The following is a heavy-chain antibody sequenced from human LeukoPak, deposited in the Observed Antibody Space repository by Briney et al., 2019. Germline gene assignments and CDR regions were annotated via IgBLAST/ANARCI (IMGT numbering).Heavy chain of an antibody. Sequence: GGSLRLSCAASGFTFSSYSMNWVRQAPGKGLEWVSSISSSSSYIYYADSVKGRFAISRDNAKNSLYLQMNSLRAEDTAVYYCARDLYHDSSGYYGGYFDYWGQGTLVTVSS. V-gene: IGHV3-21*01. CDR2: ISSSSSYI. J-gene: IGHJ4*02. D-gene: IGHD3-22*01. CDR1: GFTFSSYS. CDR3: ARDLYHDSSGYYGGYFDY.